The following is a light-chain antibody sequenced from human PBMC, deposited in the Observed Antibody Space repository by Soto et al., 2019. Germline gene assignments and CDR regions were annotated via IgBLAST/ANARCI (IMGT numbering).Light chain of an antibody. Sequence: DIQMTQSPSSLSASVGDRVTITCRASQAVGTWVAWYQQKPQRASKPLMYAASTLESGVPSRFSGSASGTDFTLTISGLQPEDFATYYCQQYHTYPPAFGPGTTVDFK. J-gene: IGKJ3*01. CDR3: QQYHTYPPA. V-gene: IGKV1D-16*01. CDR1: QAVGTW. CDR2: AAS.